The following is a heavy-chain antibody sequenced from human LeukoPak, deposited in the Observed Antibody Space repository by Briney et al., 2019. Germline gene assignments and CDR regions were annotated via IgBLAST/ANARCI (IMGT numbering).Heavy chain of an antibody. Sequence: GASVKVSCKASVGTFSSYTISWVRQAPGQGLERMGRIIPILGIANYAQKLQGRVTITADKSTSTAYMELSSLRSEDTAVYYCAREAPRYYDFWSGMRYYMDVWGKGTTVTVSS. J-gene: IGHJ6*03. D-gene: IGHD3-3*01. V-gene: IGHV1-69*04. CDR2: IIPILGIA. CDR3: AREAPRYYDFWSGMRYYMDV. CDR1: VGTFSSYT.